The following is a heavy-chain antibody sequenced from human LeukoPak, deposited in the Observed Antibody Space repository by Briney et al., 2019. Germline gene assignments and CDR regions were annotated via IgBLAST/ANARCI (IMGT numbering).Heavy chain of an antibody. CDR1: GFTFSSYA. V-gene: IGHV3-23*01. Sequence: SGGSLRLSCAASGFTFSSYAMSWVRQAPGKGLEWVSAISGSGGSTYYADSVKGRFTISRDNSKNTLYLQMNSLRGEDTAVYYCVARGGWARFDYWGQGTLVTVSS. J-gene: IGHJ4*02. CDR2: ISGSGGST. D-gene: IGHD6-19*01. CDR3: VARGGWARFDY.